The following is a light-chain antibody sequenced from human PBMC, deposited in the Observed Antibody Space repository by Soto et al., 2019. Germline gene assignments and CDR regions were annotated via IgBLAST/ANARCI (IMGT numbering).Light chain of an antibody. CDR3: QQSYRTPLT. CDR1: QSISNN. Sequence: DIQMTQSPSSLSASVGDRVTITCRASQSISNNLNWYQQKPGKAPRLLIYAASSLQSGVPSRFSGSGSGTDFTLVINSLQPEDFTTYCCQQSYRTPLTFGGGTKVEIK. V-gene: IGKV1-39*01. J-gene: IGKJ4*01. CDR2: AAS.